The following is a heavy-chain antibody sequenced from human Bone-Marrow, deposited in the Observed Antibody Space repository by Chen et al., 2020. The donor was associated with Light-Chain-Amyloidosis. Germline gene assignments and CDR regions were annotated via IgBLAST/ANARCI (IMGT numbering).Heavy chain of an antibody. D-gene: IGHD5-12*01. J-gene: IGHJ4*02. CDR3: ARRRDGYNFDY. V-gene: IGHV5-51*01. Sequence: EVQHAQSGPEVKKPGESLKISCKGPGYTVPNYWIGWVWQMPGKGLEWMGVIYPDDSDARYSPSFEGQVTISADKSITTAYLQWRSLKASDTAMYYCARRRDGYNFDYWGQGTLVTVSS. CDR1: GYTVPNYW. CDR2: IYPDDSDA.